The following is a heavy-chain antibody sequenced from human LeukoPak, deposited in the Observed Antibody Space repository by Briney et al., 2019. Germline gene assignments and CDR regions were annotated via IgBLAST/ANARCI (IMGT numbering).Heavy chain of an antibody. Sequence: PGGSLRLSCAASGFIFSSYWMSWVRQAPGKGLEWVANIKPDGSEKYYVDSVKGRFTISRDNAKNSLYLQMDSLRAEDTAVYYCLRYCSGGVCPGWFDPWGQGTLVTVSS. V-gene: IGHV3-7*01. CDR1: GFIFSSYW. J-gene: IGHJ5*02. CDR3: LRYCSGGVCPGWFDP. D-gene: IGHD2-8*02. CDR2: IKPDGSEK.